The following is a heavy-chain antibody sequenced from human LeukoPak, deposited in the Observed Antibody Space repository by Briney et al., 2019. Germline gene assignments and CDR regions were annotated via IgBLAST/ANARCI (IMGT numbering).Heavy chain of an antibody. CDR3: ATADWESFYFDS. CDR2: TSYSEGT. J-gene: IGHJ4*02. V-gene: IGHV4-31*03. Sequence: SETLSLTCTVSGGSVSRGGYYRHWIRQHPGKGLEWIGFTSYSEGTYYNPSLMSRITISVDISQNQFSLKMRDVTAADTAVYFCATADWESFYFDSWGQGALVAVSS. CDR1: GGSVSRGGYY. D-gene: IGHD1-26*01.